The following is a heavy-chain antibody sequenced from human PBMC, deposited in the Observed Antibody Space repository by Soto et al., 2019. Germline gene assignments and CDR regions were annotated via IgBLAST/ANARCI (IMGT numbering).Heavy chain of an antibody. J-gene: IGHJ4*02. CDR2: VNPDTGVA. V-gene: IGHV1-2*02. Sequence: GASVKVSCKASGYTFTDYFVHWVRLAPGQGLEWMGWVNPDTGVATFPQKFQGRVTVTRDASINTDYMGLTHLTSEDTGIYYCARDPIRGGVPYFFDFWGRGTQVTVSS. D-gene: IGHD3-16*01. CDR3: ARDPIRGGVPYFFDF. CDR1: GYTFTDYF.